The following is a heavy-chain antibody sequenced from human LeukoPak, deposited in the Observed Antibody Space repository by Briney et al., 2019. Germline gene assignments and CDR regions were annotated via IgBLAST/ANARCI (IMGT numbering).Heavy chain of an antibody. D-gene: IGHD3/OR15-3a*01. J-gene: IGHJ4*02. CDR2: ILYTGIT. V-gene: IGHV4-59*01. CDR3: ARLGKEDWNFFDS. Sequence: PSETLSLTCTVSGASITYYYWTWIRQPPGKGLEWIGYILYTGITSYNPSLKSRVSISVDTSKNQFSLNLNSVTAADTAVYFCARLGKEDWNFFDSWGQGTLVTVSS. CDR1: GASITYYY.